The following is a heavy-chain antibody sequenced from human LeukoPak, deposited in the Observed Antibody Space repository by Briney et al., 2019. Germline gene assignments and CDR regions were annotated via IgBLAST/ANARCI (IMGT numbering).Heavy chain of an antibody. J-gene: IGHJ6*03. CDR2: INPNSGNT. CDR3: ARGRMELWPRDYYYYMDV. V-gene: IGHV1-8*02. Sequence: GASVKVSCKASGYTFTGYYMHWVRQAPGQGLEWTGWINPNSGNTGYAQKFQGRVTMTRNTSISTAYMELSSLRSEDTAVYYCARGRMELWPRDYYYYMDVWGKGTTVTVSS. CDR1: GYTFTGYY. D-gene: IGHD1-7*01.